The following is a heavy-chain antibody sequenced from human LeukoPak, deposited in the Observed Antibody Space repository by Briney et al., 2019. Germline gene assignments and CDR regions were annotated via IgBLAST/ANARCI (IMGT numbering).Heavy chain of an antibody. CDR2: VYYSGTT. J-gene: IGHJ4*02. D-gene: IGHD7-27*01. Sequence: SETLSLTCTVSGDSISSYYWSWIRQPPGKGLEWIGYVYYSGTTNYNPSLRSRVTISLDTSKNQLSLKLTSVTAADTAVYYCARHLRTFWGIDYWGQGTLVTVSS. CDR1: GDSISSYY. CDR3: ARHLRTFWGIDY. V-gene: IGHV4-59*08.